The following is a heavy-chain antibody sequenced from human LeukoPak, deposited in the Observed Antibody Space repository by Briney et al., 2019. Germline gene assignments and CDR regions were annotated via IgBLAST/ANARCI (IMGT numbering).Heavy chain of an antibody. J-gene: IGHJ4*02. D-gene: IGHD3-22*01. CDR3: ARGGGIYYDSSGYYAPNYFDY. CDR1: GGSISSGDYY. Sequence: PSETLSLTCTVSGGSISSGDYYWSWIRQPPGKGLEWIGYIYYSGSTYYNPSLKSRVTISVDTSKNQFSLKLSSVTAADTAVYYCARGGGIYYDSSGYYAPNYFDYWGQGTLVTVSS. CDR2: IYYSGST. V-gene: IGHV4-30-4*01.